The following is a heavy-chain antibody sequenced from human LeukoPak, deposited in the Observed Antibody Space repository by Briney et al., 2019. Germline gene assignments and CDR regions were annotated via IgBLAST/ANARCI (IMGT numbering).Heavy chain of an antibody. D-gene: IGHD3-16*02. CDR1: GASISDSDFF. V-gene: IGHV4-39*07. CDR3: ARDLTPRRLSAPDY. CDR2: IYYSGTT. J-gene: IGHJ4*02. Sequence: SETLSLTCTVSGASISDSDFFWAWVRQPPGKGLEWIGNIYYSGTTYYNPSLKSRVTISVDTSKNQFSLKLSSVTAAGTAVYYCARDLTPRRLSAPDYWGQGTLVTVSS.